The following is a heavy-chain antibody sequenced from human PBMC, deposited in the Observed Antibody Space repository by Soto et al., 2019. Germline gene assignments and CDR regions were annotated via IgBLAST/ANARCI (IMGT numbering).Heavy chain of an antibody. Sequence: GASVKVSCKDSGYTFNSYGISWVRQAPEQGIERMGWTSAYNENTNYAQKLQDRATMTTDTSTSTAYMELRSLRSDDTAGYYCGRVLFIGWYWSRAEYFQHWGQGTLVTVS. CDR3: GRVLFIGWYWSRAEYFQH. CDR1: GYTFNSYG. V-gene: IGHV1-18*01. CDR2: TSAYNENT. D-gene: IGHD6-19*01. J-gene: IGHJ1*01.